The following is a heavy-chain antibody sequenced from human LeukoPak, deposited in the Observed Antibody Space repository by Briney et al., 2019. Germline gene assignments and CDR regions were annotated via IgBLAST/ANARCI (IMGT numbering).Heavy chain of an antibody. CDR2: IDSGGGST. CDR1: GFTFSSYA. J-gene: IGHJ4*02. CDR3: ASDVGPIHFDY. Sequence: GGSLRLSCVASGFTFSSYAMSWVRQAPGKGLEWVATIDSGGGSTHYADSVKGRFTISGDSSKNTLYLQMNSLRAEDTAVYYCASDVGPIHFDYWGQGTLVTVSS. V-gene: IGHV3-23*01. D-gene: IGHD1-26*01.